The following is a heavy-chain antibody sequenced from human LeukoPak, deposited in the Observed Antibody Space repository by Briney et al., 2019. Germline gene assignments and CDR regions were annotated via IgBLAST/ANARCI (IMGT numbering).Heavy chain of an antibody. J-gene: IGHJ4*02. CDR3: VRSPAGSSYADN. CDR1: GFTFSSYW. D-gene: IGHD2-2*01. V-gene: IGHV3-74*01. CDR2: IKSDGST. Sequence: PGGSLGLSCAASGFTFSSYWMHWVRQAPGKGLVWVSRIKSDGSTSYADSVKGRFTISRDDAKNTLSLHMNGLRAEDTAVYYCVRSPAGSSYADNWGQGTLVTVSS.